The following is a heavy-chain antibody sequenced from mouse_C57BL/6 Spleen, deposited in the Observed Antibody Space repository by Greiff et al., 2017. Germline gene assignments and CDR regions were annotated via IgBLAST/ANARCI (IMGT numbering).Heavy chain of an antibody. D-gene: IGHD2-4*01. Sequence: EVQRVESGGGLVKPGGSLKLSCAASGFTFSDYGMHWVRQAPEKGLEWVAYISSGSSTIYYADTVKGLFTISRDNAKNTLFLQMTSLRSEDTAMYYCARNEYDRYFDVWGTGTTVTVSS. CDR1: GFTFSDYG. J-gene: IGHJ1*03. CDR2: ISSGSSTI. CDR3: ARNEYDRYFDV. V-gene: IGHV5-17*01.